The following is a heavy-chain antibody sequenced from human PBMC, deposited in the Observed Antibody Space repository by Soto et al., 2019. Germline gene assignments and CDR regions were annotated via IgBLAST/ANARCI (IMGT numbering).Heavy chain of an antibody. D-gene: IGHD6-6*01. V-gene: IGHV4-59*08. CDR3: ARHLSASSSNDY. J-gene: IGHJ4*02. CDR1: GGSISSYH. Sequence: SETLSLTCTVSGGSISSYHWSWIRQPPGKGLEWIGYIYYSGSTNYNPSLKSRVTISVDTSKNQFSLKLSSVTAADTAVYYCARHLSASSSNDYWGQGTLVTVS. CDR2: IYYSGST.